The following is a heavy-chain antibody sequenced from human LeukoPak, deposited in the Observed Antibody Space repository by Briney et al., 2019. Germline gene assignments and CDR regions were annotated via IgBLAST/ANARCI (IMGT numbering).Heavy chain of an antibody. D-gene: IGHD6-25*01. CDR2: IYYSGST. Sequence: SETLSLTCTVSGGSISSGGYYWSWIRQHPGKGLEWIGYIYYSGSTYYNPSLKSRVTISVDTPKNQFSLKLSSVTAADTAVYYCARATLAALNYWGQGTLVTVSS. CDR1: GGSISSGGYY. J-gene: IGHJ4*02. CDR3: ARATLAALNY. V-gene: IGHV4-31*03.